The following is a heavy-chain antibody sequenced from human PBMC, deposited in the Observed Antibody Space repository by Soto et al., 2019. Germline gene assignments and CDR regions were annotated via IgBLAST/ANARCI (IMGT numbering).Heavy chain of an antibody. CDR3: ARVGFEVTFGGVIQYYFDY. J-gene: IGHJ4*02. D-gene: IGHD3-16*01. CDR1: GGSISSGGYY. CDR2: IYYSGST. V-gene: IGHV4-31*03. Sequence: SETLSLTCTVSGGSISSGGYYWSWIRQHPGKGLEWIGYIYYSGSTYYNPSLKSRVTISVDTSKNQFSLKLSSVTAADTAVYYCARVGFEVTFGGVIQYYFDYWGQGTLVTVSS.